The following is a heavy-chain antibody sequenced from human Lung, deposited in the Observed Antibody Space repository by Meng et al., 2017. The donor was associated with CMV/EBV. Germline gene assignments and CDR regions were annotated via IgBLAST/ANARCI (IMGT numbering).Heavy chain of an antibody. CDR2: IYYSGSS. CDR1: GASIDSDNYY. J-gene: IGHJ6*02. CDR3: DRADYYNRMDV. Sequence: LXXTVSGASIDSDNYYWSWIRQPPGKGLEWIGYIYYSGSSFYNPSLKSRVTISLNMSKNQFSLYLSSVTAADTAVYYCDRADYYNRMDVWGREPTVTVSS. V-gene: IGHV4-30-4*08.